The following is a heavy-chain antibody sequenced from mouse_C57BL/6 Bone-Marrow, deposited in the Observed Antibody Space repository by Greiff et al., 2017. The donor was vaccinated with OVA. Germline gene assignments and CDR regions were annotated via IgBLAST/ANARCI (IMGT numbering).Heavy chain of an antibody. CDR2: INPNNGGT. V-gene: IGHV1-26*01. CDR1: GYTFTDYY. J-gene: IGHJ4*01. D-gene: IGHD2-3*01. CDR3: ATGWGGYYYAMDY. Sequence: VQLQQSGPELVKPGASVKISCKASGYTFTDYYMNWVQQSHGKSLEWIGDINPNNGGTSYNQKFKGKATVTVDKSSSTAYMELRSLTSEDSAVYYCATGWGGYYYAMDYWGQGTSVTVSS.